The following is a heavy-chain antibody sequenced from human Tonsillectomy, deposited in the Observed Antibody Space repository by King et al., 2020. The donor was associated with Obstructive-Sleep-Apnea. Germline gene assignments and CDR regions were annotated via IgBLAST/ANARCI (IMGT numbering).Heavy chain of an antibody. D-gene: IGHD5-12*01. CDR1: GGSISNGDFY. CDR2: IYYTGIT. CDR3: ARGERWINWFDP. J-gene: IGHJ5*02. V-gene: IGHV4-30-4*01. Sequence: QLQESGPGLVKPSQNLSLTCNVSGGSISNGDFYWSWIRQPPGKAPEWIGYIYYTGITYYNPSLKSRISISIDTSKDQFSLKLRSVTAADTAVYFCARGERWINWFDPWGQGTLVTVSA.